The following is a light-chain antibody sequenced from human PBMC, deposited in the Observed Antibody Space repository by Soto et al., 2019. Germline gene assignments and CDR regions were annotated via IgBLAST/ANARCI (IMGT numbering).Light chain of an antibody. CDR3: VSYTTSASYV. V-gene: IGLV2-14*01. CDR2: DVS. Sequence: QSVLTRPASVAGSPGQSITISCTGTSSDVGGFIFVSWYRQHPGRAPKLMIYDVSNRPSGVSNRFSGSKSGNTASLTISGLQADDDADYYCVSYTTSASYVFGTGTKVT. CDR1: SSDVGGFIF. J-gene: IGLJ1*01.